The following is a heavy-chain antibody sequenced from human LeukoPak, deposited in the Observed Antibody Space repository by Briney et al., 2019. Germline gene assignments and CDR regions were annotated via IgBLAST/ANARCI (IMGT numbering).Heavy chain of an antibody. CDR1: GFTFVSTS. CDR2: IKQEGSEK. Sequence: GGALRLSCAASGFTFVSTSMSGVPQAPGKGREWVANIKQEGSEKYYVDSVKGRLTITRDNAKNSLYLQMNSLRAEDTAVYYCATNWGSLDYWGPGTLVTVSS. J-gene: IGHJ4*02. V-gene: IGHV3-7*01. CDR3: ATNWGSLDY. D-gene: IGHD7-27*01.